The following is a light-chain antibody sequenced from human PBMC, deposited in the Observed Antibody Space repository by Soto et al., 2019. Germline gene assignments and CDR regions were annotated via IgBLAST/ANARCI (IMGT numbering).Light chain of an antibody. CDR3: GTWDSSLSSWV. CDR2: ANN. Sequence: QSVLTQPPSVSAAPGQKVTISCSGSSSNIGNNYVSWYQQLPGTAPKLLIYANNKRPSGIPDRFSGSKSGTSATLGITGLQTGDEADYYCGTWDSSLSSWVFGGGTKVTVL. J-gene: IGLJ3*02. CDR1: SSNIGNNY. V-gene: IGLV1-51*01.